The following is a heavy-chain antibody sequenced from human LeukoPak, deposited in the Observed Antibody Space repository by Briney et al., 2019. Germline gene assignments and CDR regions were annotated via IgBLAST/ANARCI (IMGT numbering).Heavy chain of an antibody. J-gene: IGHJ4*02. CDR1: GFTFSSYS. CDR2: ISSSSSYI. D-gene: IGHD6-13*01. CDR3: ARNLRLAAAGDADY. Sequence: GGSLRLSCAASGFTFSSYSMNWVRQAPGKGLEWVSSISSSSSYIYYADSVKGRFTISRDNAKNSLYLQMNSLRAEDTAVYYCARNLRLAAAGDADYWGQGTLVTVSS. V-gene: IGHV3-21*01.